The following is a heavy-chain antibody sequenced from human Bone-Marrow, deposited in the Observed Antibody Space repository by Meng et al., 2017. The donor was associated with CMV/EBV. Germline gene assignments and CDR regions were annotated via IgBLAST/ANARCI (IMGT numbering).Heavy chain of an antibody. CDR2: INHSGIT. CDR1: GGSFSGYY. Sequence: SETLSLTCAVSGGSFSGYYWSWIRQSPGKGLEWIGEINHSGITNYNPSLKSRVTISVDTSKNQFSLKLSSVTAADTAVYYCARFNCGGDCYLFDYWGQGTLVTVSS. CDR3: ARFNCGGDCYLFDY. D-gene: IGHD2-21*01. J-gene: IGHJ4*02. V-gene: IGHV4-34*01.